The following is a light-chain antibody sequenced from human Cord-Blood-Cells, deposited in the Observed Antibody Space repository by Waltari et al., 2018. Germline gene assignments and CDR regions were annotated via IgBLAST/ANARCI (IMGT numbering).Light chain of an antibody. CDR2: PAS. CDR3: QAWDSSTVV. J-gene: IGLJ2*01. CDR1: NLGDKD. V-gene: IGLV3-1*01. Sequence: SYELPQPPSVSVSPGQTASITCSGGNLGDKDACWYQQKTGQSPVLVVYPASKRPSGLPEGLSASNSGNTATLTISGTQAMEEADYYCQAWDSSTVVFGGGTKLTVL.